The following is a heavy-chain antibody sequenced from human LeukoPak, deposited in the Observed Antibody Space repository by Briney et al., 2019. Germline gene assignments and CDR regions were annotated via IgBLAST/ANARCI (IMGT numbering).Heavy chain of an antibody. V-gene: IGHV4-59*01. D-gene: IGHD3-10*01. CDR1: GGSISSYY. CDR2: IYYSGGT. Sequence: PSETLSLTCTVSGGSISSYYWSWIRQPPGKGLEWIGYIYYSGGTNYNPSLKSRVTISVDTSKNQFSLKLSSVTAADTAVYYCARWEFDAFDIWGQGTMVTVSS. CDR3: ARWEFDAFDI. J-gene: IGHJ3*02.